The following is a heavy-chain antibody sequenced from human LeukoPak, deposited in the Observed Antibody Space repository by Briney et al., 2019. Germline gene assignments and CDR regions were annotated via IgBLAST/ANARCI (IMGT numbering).Heavy chain of an antibody. D-gene: IGHD3-16*01. CDR3: TRGAGWLIDY. CDR2: FYNSGRS. V-gene: IGHV4-59*01. CDR1: DDSISDYY. Sequence: SETLSLTCTVSDDSISDYYRGWIRQPPGKGLEWIGYFYNSGRSTYNPSLKSRVTISADTSKNHFSLKLNSVTTTDTAVYYCTRGAGWLIDYWGQGILVTVSS. J-gene: IGHJ4*02.